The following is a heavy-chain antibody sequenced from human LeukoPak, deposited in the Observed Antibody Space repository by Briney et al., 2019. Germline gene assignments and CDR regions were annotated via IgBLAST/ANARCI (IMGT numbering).Heavy chain of an antibody. CDR2: ISGSGDST. CDR3: AKEPNSMAAAGNWFDP. Sequence: GGSLRLSCAASGFTFSSYAMSWVRQAPGKGLEWVSGISGSGDSTYYADSVKGRFTISRDNSRNTLYLQMNSLRAEDTAVYYCAKEPNSMAAAGNWFDPWGQGTLVTVSS. D-gene: IGHD6-13*01. V-gene: IGHV3-23*01. CDR1: GFTFSSYA. J-gene: IGHJ5*02.